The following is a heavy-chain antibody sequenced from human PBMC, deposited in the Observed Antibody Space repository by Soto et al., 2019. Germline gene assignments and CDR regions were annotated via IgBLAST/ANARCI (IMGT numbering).Heavy chain of an antibody. Sequence: ASVKVSCKDSGYTFTSYDIKWVRQATGQGLEWMGWMNPNSGNTGYAQKFQGRVTMTRNTSISTAYMELSSLRSEDTAVYYCARGKGIAVAVPRHWGQGTLVTVSS. CDR1: GYTFTSYD. CDR3: ARGKGIAVAVPRH. CDR2: MNPNSGNT. D-gene: IGHD6-19*01. V-gene: IGHV1-8*01. J-gene: IGHJ4*02.